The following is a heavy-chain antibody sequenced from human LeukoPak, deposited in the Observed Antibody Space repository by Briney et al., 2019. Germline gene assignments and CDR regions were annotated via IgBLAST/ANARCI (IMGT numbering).Heavy chain of an antibody. CDR3: ASLRPAAAGNWFES. D-gene: IGHD2-2*01. CDR2: VFSSGRT. J-gene: IGHJ5*01. V-gene: IGHV4-4*08. CDR1: GGSITAYY. Sequence: SETLSLTCTVSGGSITAYYWSWIRQPPGKGLEWIGYVFSSGRTEYNPSLTSRLLISLDTSRNQFSLHLSSVTAADTATYYCASLRPAAAGNWFESWGQGTLVTVSS.